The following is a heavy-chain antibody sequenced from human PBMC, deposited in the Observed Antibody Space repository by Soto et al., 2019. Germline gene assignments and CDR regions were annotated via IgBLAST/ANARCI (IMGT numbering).Heavy chain of an antibody. V-gene: IGHV1-2*02. D-gene: IGHD5-12*01. Sequence: ASVKVSCKASGYTFIGYYMHWVRQAPGEGLEWMGWINPNSGGTNYVQKFQDRVTMTRDTSINTVYMELSRLRSDDTDLYYCARVNGSDYEQTFDYWGQGTLVTVSS. CDR2: INPNSGGT. CDR3: ARVNGSDYEQTFDY. J-gene: IGHJ4*02. CDR1: GYTFIGYY.